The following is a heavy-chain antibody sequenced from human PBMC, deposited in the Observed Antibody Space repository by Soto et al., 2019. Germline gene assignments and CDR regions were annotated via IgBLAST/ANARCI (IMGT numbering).Heavy chain of an antibody. J-gene: IGHJ4*02. D-gene: IGHD5-12*01. CDR3: GKGDRDGYSDD. Sequence: SETPSLTCTVPGGSISSYYRTCIRQPPGKGLEWIGYIYYSGSTNYNPSLKSRVTISVDTSKNQFSLKLSSVTAADTAVYYCGKGDRDGYSDDWGQGTLVTVSS. V-gene: IGHV4-59*01. CDR2: IYYSGST. CDR1: GGSISSYY.